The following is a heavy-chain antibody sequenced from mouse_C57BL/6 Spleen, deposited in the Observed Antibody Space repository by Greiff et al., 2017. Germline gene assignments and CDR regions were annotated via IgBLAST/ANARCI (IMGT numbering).Heavy chain of an antibody. D-gene: IGHD1-1*01. CDR2: ISDGGSYT. V-gene: IGHV5-4*01. Sequence: EVMLVESGGGLVKPGGSLKLSCAASGFTFSSYAMSWVRQTPEKRLEWVATISDGGSYTYYPDNVKGRFTISRDNAKNNLYLQISHLKSEDTAMYYGAREDYYGSGGYFDVWGTGTTVTVSS. CDR1: GFTFSSYA. CDR3: AREDYYGSGGYFDV. J-gene: IGHJ1*03.